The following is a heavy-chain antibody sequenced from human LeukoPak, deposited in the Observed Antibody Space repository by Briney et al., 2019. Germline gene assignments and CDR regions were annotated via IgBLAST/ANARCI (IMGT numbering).Heavy chain of an antibody. V-gene: IGHV4-31*03. CDR3: ARDRHDSFPMDV. Sequence: SETLSLTCTVSGASISSGGYYWSWFRQHPGKGLEWIGYVSYSGNTYYNPSLKSRVTISVDTSMNQFSLKLSSVIAADTAVYYCARDRHDSFPMDVWGQGTTVTVSS. CDR2: VSYSGNT. J-gene: IGHJ6*02. CDR1: GASISSGGYY. D-gene: IGHD3-3*01.